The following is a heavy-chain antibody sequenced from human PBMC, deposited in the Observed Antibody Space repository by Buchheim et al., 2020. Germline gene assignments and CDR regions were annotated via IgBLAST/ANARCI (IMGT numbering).Heavy chain of an antibody. V-gene: IGHV3-30*03. CDR1: GFTFSSYG. J-gene: IGHJ4*02. Sequence: QVQLVESGGGVVQPGRSLRLSCAASGFTFSSYGMHWVRQAPGKGLEWVAVISYDGSNKYYADSVKGRFTISRDNPKNTLYLQMNSLRAEDTAVYYCARKNIAVAVSAEIPAFDYWGQGTL. CDR2: ISYDGSNK. CDR3: ARKNIAVAVSAEIPAFDY. D-gene: IGHD6-19*01.